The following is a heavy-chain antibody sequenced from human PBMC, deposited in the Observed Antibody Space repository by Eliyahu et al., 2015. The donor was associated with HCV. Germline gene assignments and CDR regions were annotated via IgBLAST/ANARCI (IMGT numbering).Heavy chain of an antibody. V-gene: IGHV3-23*01. J-gene: IGHJ4*02. CDR2: ISVSGGST. CDR3: AKVIGLSSSGDPKIDY. CDR1: GFPFXSCS. Sequence: EVQLLESGGGLVQPGGSLRLSCVVSGFPFXSCSXSWVRXAPGKGLEWVSGISVSGGSTYYADSVKGRFTISRDNLKNTLTLEMNSLRADDTAVYYCAKVIGLSSSGDPKIDYWGQGTLVTVSS. D-gene: IGHD6-13*01.